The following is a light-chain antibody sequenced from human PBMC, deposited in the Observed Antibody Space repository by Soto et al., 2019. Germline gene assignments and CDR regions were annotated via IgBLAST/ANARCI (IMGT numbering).Light chain of an antibody. V-gene: IGLV1-40*01. CDR1: SSNIGAGYD. CDR3: QSFDTSLSGFVV. J-gene: IGLJ2*01. CDR2: DNN. Sequence: QSVLTQPPSMSGAPGQRVTNSCTGSSSNIGAGYDVHWYQQHPGTAPKLLIFDNNNRPSGVPDRFSGSKSDTSASLAITGLQAEDEADYYCQSFDTSLSGFVVFGGGTKLTVL.